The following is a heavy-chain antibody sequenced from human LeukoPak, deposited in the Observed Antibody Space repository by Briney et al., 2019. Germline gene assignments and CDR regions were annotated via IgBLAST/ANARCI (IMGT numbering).Heavy chain of an antibody. D-gene: IGHD4-11*01. Sequence: SETLSLTCAVSGYSISSGYYWGWLRQPPGKGLEWIGSIYHSGSTYYNPSLKSRVTISVDTSKNQFSLKLSSVTAADTAVYYCARARTNSNYAYYYYYYYMDVWGKGTTVTVSS. CDR2: IYHSGST. V-gene: IGHV4-38-2*01. CDR3: ARARTNSNYAYYYYYYYMDV. CDR1: GYSISSGYY. J-gene: IGHJ6*03.